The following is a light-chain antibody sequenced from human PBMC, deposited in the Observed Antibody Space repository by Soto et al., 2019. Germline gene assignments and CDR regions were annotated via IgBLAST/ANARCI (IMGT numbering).Light chain of an antibody. CDR3: QQYGSSLLT. CDR1: QSVSSSY. J-gene: IGKJ4*01. V-gene: IGKV3-20*01. CDR2: GAS. Sequence: EIVLTQSPGTLSLSPGERATLSCRASQSVSSSYLAWYQQKPGQAPRLLIYGASSRATGIPDRFSGIGSGTDFTLTISRLEPEDGAVYYCQQYGSSLLTFGGGTKVEIK.